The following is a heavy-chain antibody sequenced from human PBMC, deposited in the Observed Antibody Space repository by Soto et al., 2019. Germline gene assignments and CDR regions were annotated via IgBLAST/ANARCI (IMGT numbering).Heavy chain of an antibody. CDR2: ISYDGSNK. J-gene: IGHJ5*02. Sequence: QVQLVESGGGVVQPGRSLRLSCAASGFTFSSYAMHWVRQAPGKGLEWVAVISYDGSNKYYADSVKGRFTISRDNSKNTLYLQMNSLRAEDTAVYYCARGQAAAGSNWFDPWGQGTLVTVSS. CDR3: ARGQAAAGSNWFDP. V-gene: IGHV3-30-3*01. CDR1: GFTFSSYA. D-gene: IGHD6-13*01.